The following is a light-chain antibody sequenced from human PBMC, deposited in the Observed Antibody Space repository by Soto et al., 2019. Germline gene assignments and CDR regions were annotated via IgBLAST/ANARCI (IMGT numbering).Light chain of an antibody. Sequence: EIVMTQSPATLSVSPGERASLSCRASQSVSSNLAWYQQKPGQAPRLLIYGASTRATGIPARFSGSGSGTEFTLTISSLQSEDFAVYYCQQYNNWPPGVTFGQGTRLEIK. V-gene: IGKV3-15*01. CDR2: GAS. J-gene: IGKJ5*01. CDR1: QSVSSN. CDR3: QQYNNWPPGVT.